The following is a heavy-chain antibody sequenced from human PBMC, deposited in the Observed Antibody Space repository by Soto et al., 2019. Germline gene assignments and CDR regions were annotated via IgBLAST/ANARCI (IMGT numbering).Heavy chain of an antibody. CDR3: ARHRRSGYSGYDQGLWYFDL. CDR2: IYYSGST. Sequence: QVQLQESGPGLVKPSETLSLTCTVSGGSISSYYWSWIRQPPGKGLEWIGYIYYSGSTNYNPSLKSRVTISVDTSQNQFSLKLSSVTAADTAVYYCARHRRSGYSGYDQGLWYFDLWGRGTLVTVSS. V-gene: IGHV4-59*08. CDR1: GGSISSYY. J-gene: IGHJ2*01. D-gene: IGHD5-12*01.